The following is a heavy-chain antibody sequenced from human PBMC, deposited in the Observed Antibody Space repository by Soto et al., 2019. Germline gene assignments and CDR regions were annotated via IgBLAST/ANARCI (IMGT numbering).Heavy chain of an antibody. CDR1: RFIFSDYA. CDR2: IGGGNTDR. D-gene: IGHD1-26*01. Sequence: DVQLLESGGGLVQPGGSLTLSCAASRFIFSDYAMNWVRQAPGKGLEWVSSIGGGNTDRYYADSVKGRFIISRDNSKNTMYLQMNSLRDYYTAVYYCAKDAVSYNGKWDWFDSWGQGTLVTVSS. CDR3: AKDAVSYNGKWDWFDS. J-gene: IGHJ5*01. V-gene: IGHV3-23*01.